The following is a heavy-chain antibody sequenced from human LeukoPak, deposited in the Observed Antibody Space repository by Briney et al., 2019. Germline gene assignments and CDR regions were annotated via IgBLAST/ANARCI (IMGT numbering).Heavy chain of an antibody. D-gene: IGHD5-24*01. J-gene: IGHJ4*02. CDR1: GGSISSYY. Sequence: SGTLSLTCTVSGGSISSYYWSWIRQPPGKGLEWIGYIYYSGSTNYNPSLKSRVTISVDTSKNQFSLKLSSVTAADTAVYYCARGGQRWLQDYWGQGTLVTVSS. CDR3: ARGGQRWLQDY. CDR2: IYYSGST. V-gene: IGHV4-59*01.